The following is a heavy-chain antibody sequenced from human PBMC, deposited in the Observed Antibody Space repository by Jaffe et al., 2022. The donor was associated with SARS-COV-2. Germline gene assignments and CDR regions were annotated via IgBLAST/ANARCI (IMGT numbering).Heavy chain of an antibody. J-gene: IGHJ4*02. CDR3: VRRGDSYGVFDS. Sequence: QLQLQESGPGLVKPSETLSLTCTVSGGSISNKNYYWGWIRQPPGKGLEWIGSFHYRGSTYYNPSLKSRVTISVDTSKNQFSLNLGSVTATDTAVYYCVRRGDSYGVFDSWGQGTQVTVSS. D-gene: IGHD5-18*01. CDR2: FHYRGST. CDR1: GGSISNKNYY. V-gene: IGHV4-39*01.